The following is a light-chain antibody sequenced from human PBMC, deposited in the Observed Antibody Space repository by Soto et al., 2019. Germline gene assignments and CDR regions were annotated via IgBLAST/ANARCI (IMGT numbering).Light chain of an antibody. CDR1: QSISSY. CDR2: SAS. Sequence: DIQMTQSPSSLSASVGDRVTITCRASQSISSYLNWYQQKPGKAPNLLIYSASKLHSGVPSRFSGSGSGTDFTLIISSLQPEDFAVYYCQQYNNWLFPCFGQGTKLEIK. J-gene: IGKJ2*03. V-gene: IGKV1-39*01. CDR3: QQYNNWLFPC.